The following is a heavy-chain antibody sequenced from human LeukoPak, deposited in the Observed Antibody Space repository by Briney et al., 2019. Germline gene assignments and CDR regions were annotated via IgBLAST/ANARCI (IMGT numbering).Heavy chain of an antibody. CDR1: GFSFRTYS. Sequence: PGGSLRLSCAASGFSFRTYSMNWVRQAPGKGLEWISSISSGSSYIYYADSVKGRFTISRDNAKNSLYLQMNSLRAEDTAVYYCARDGGRFGGIATRLWYFDLWGRGTLVTVPS. V-gene: IGHV3-21*01. CDR2: ISSGSSYI. J-gene: IGHJ2*01. D-gene: IGHD6-6*01. CDR3: ARDGGRFGGIATRLWYFDL.